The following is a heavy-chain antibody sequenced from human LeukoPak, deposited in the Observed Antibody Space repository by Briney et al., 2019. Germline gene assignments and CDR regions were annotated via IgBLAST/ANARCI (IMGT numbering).Heavy chain of an antibody. CDR1: GGSLSYYY. Sequence: PSETLSLTCAVHGGSLSYYYWSWIRQPPEKGLEWIGEINRSGSTNYNPSLKSRVSISVDTSKNQSSLKLSSVTAADTAVYYCARGGFYCGDDCYVDYWGQGTLVTVSS. J-gene: IGHJ4*02. D-gene: IGHD2-21*02. CDR3: ARGGFYCGDDCYVDY. CDR2: INRSGST. V-gene: IGHV4-34*01.